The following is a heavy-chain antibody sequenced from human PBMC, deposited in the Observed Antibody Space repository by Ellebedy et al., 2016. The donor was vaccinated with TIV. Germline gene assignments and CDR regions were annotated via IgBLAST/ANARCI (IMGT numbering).Heavy chain of an antibody. CDR3: ARHAVGEGATLEY. J-gene: IGHJ4*02. Sequence: PGGSLRLSCAASGFTFSSYGMHWVRQAPGKGLEWVAVIWYDGSNKYYADSVKGRFTISRDNSKNTLYLKMKSLRAEDTAVYYCARHAVGEGATLEYWGQGTLVTVSS. V-gene: IGHV3-33*01. CDR1: GFTFSSYG. CDR2: IWYDGSNK. D-gene: IGHD1-26*01.